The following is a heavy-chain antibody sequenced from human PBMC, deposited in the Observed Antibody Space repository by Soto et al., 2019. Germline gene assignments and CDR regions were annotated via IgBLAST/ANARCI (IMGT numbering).Heavy chain of an antibody. D-gene: IGHD2-15*01. V-gene: IGHV3-7*01. CDR1: GFTFSSYW. J-gene: IGHJ6*02. Sequence: PGGSLRLSCAASGFTFSSYWMSWVRQAPRKGLEWVANIKQDGSEKYYVDSVKGRFTISRDNAKNSLYLQMNSLRAEATAVYYCARSYHPRGYDHYYYGMDVWGQGTTVTVSS. CDR2: IKQDGSEK. CDR3: ARSYHPRGYDHYYYGMDV.